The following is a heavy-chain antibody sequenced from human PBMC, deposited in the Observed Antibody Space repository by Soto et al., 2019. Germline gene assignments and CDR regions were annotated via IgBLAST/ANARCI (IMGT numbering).Heavy chain of an antibody. CDR1: GFTFSSYA. CDR3: AKDLPDYGDYVH. J-gene: IGHJ4*02. V-gene: IGHV3-23*01. CDR2: ISGSGGST. Sequence: EVQLLESGGGLVQPGGSLRLSCAASGFTFSSYAMSWVRQAPGKGLEWVSAISGSGGSTYYADSVKGRFTISRDNSKNTLYLQMNSLSDQDTAVYYCAKDLPDYGDYVHWGQGTLVTVSS. D-gene: IGHD4-17*01.